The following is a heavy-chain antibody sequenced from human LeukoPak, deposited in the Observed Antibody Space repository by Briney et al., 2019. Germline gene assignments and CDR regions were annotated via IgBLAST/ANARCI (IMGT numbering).Heavy chain of an antibody. CDR3: ARDGIQPGFDP. J-gene: IGHJ5*02. Sequence: ASVKVSCKASGYTFTSYYMHWVRQAPGQGLEWMGIINPSGGSTSYAQKFQGRVTMTRDTSTSTIYMELSSLRSEDTAVYYCARDGIQPGFDPWGQGTLVTVSS. D-gene: IGHD5-18*01. CDR1: GYTFTSYY. V-gene: IGHV1-46*01. CDR2: INPSGGST.